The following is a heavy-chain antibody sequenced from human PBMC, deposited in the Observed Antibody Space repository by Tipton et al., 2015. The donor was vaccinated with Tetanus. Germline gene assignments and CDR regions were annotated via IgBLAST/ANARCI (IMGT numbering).Heavy chain of an antibody. CDR2: IFPQFGTS. V-gene: IGHV1-69*06. J-gene: IGHJ5*01. D-gene: IGHD2-15*01. Sequence: QLVQSGAEVKKPGSSVRVSCKTSGGTFKTYAISWVRQAPGEGLEWMGGIFPQFGTSNYAPKFQDRVTMTADTSTGTVYMELSSLRAEDTAVYYCVRPDRCWRGGSCSRAIDSWGQGTLITVSS. CDR3: VRPDRCWRGGSCSRAIDS. CDR1: GGTFKTYA.